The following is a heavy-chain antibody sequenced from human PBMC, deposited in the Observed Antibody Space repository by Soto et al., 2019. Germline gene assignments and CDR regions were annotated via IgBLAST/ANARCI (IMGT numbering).Heavy chain of an antibody. J-gene: IGHJ4*02. CDR3: ARARLDTAALEY. CDR1: GFSFRSYA. CDR2: MSYDGSDK. V-gene: IGHV3-30-3*01. D-gene: IGHD6-25*01. Sequence: QVQLVESGGGVVQPGRSLRLSCAASGFSFRSYAMHWVRQAPGKGLEWVAVMSYDGSDKDYADSVKGRFTISRDNSKNTRYLQMSSLRAEDAAVYYGARARLDTAALEYWGQGTLVTVSS.